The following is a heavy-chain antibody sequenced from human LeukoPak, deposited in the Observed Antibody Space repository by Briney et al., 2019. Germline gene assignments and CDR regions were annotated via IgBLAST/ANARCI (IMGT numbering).Heavy chain of an antibody. CDR3: ARSYYDFWSGYYKQRYYFDY. V-gene: IGHV4-34*01. CDR2: INHSGST. Sequence: PSETLSLTCAVYGGSFSGYYWSWIRQPPGKGLEWIGEINHSGSTNYNPSLKSRVTISVDTSKNQSPLKLSSVTAADTAVYYCARSYYDFWSGYYKQRYYFDYWGQGTLVTVSS. J-gene: IGHJ4*02. D-gene: IGHD3-3*01. CDR1: GGSFSGYY.